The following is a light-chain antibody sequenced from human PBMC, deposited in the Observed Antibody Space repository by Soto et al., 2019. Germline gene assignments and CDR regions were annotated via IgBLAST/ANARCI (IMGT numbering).Light chain of an antibody. CDR1: QSISSY. V-gene: IGKV1-6*01. CDR3: LQDYDYPRT. CDR2: AAS. J-gene: IGKJ1*01. Sequence: IQMTQSPSSLSASVGDRVTITCRASQSISSYLNWYQQRPGNAPTLLISAASRLQSGVPSRFSGRGSGTDFTLTISSLQPEDFATYYCLQDYDYPRTFGQGTKV.